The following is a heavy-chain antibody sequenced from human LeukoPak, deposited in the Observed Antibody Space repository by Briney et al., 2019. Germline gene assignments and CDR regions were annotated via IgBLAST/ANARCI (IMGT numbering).Heavy chain of an antibody. CDR3: ARDLLMAVPFDY. Sequence: GGSLRLSCTASGFTFSSYSMNWVRQAPGKGLEWVSYINIIGSTIYYADSVKGRFTISRDNAKNSLYLQMNSLRDEDTAVYYCARDLLMAVPFDYRGQGTLATVSS. CDR1: GFTFSSYS. V-gene: IGHV3-48*02. D-gene: IGHD6-19*01. CDR2: INIIGSTI. J-gene: IGHJ4*02.